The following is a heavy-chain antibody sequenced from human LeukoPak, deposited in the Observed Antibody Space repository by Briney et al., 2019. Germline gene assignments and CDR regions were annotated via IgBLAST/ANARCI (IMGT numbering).Heavy chain of an antibody. CDR3: ARGGSLLWFGELYY. D-gene: IGHD3-10*01. CDR2: IYYTGTT. V-gene: IGHV4-39*07. J-gene: IGHJ4*02. CDR1: GDSISSRSYY. Sequence: SSETLSLTCTVSGDSISSRSYYWGWGRQPPGKGLEWIGSIYYTGTTYYNPARQSRLTISVDTSKPQSSMKLTSVTAEDTAVYYSARGGSLLWFGELYYWGQGNLVTVSS.